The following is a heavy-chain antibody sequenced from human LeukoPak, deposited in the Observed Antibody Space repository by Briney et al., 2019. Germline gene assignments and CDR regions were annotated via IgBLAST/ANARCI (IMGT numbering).Heavy chain of an antibody. D-gene: IGHD3-9*01. CDR1: GGSISSYY. Sequence: SETLSLTCTVSGGSISSYYWSWIRQPPGKGLEWIGYIYYSGSTNYNPSLKSRVTTSVDTSKNQFSLKLSSVTAADTAVYYCARSPDILTGPRDYYYYYGMDVWGQGTTVTVSS. J-gene: IGHJ6*02. CDR3: ARSPDILTGPRDYYYYYGMDV. CDR2: IYYSGST. V-gene: IGHV4-59*08.